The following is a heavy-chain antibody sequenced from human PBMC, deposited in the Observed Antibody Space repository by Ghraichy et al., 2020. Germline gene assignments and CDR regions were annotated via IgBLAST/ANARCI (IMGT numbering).Heavy chain of an antibody. J-gene: IGHJ6*02. CDR1: GFTFSNAW. V-gene: IGHV3-15*01. Sequence: GGSLRLSCAASGFTFSNAWMSWVRQAPGKGLEWVGRIKSKTDGGTTDYAAPVKGRFTISRDDSKNTLYLQMNSLKTEDTAVYYCTTDAVAVGWFLYYLVFSCYGMDFWGQGTPVTVSS. D-gene: IGHD3-3*01. CDR2: IKSKTDGGTT. CDR3: TTDAVAVGWFLYYLVFSCYGMDF.